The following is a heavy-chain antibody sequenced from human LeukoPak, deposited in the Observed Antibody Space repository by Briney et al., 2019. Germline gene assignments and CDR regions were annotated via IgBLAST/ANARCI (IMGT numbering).Heavy chain of an antibody. CDR1: GFTFSSYA. CDR3: AKGGLEYCSSTSCYIGYYYYMDV. V-gene: IGHV3-23*01. Sequence: GGSLRLSCAASGFTFSSYAMSWVRQAPGKGLEWVSAITGIGGSTYYADSVKGRFTISRDNSKNTLYLQMNSLRAEDTAVYYCAKGGLEYCSSTSCYIGYYYYMDVWGTGTTVTVSS. D-gene: IGHD2-2*02. J-gene: IGHJ6*03. CDR2: ITGIGGST.